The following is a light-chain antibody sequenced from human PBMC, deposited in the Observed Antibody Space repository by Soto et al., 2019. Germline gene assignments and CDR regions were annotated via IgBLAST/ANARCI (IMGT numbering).Light chain of an antibody. J-gene: IGLJ2*01. V-gene: IGLV4-69*01. CDR1: SGHSSYA. Sequence: QPVLTQSPSASASLGASVKLTCTLSSGHSSYAIAWHQQQPEKGPRYLMKLNSDGSHSKGDGIPDRFSGSSSGAERYLTISSLQSEDEADYYCQTWGTGIHVVFDGGTKLTVL. CDR2: LNSDGSH. CDR3: QTWGTGIHVV.